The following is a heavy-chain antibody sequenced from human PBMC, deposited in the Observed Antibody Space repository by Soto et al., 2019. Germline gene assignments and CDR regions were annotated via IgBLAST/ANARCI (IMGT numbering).Heavy chain of an antibody. V-gene: IGHV1-69*01. CDR2: IIPIFGTA. CDR3: ASGGGYESRYYFDY. D-gene: IGHD5-12*01. Sequence: QVQLVQSGAEVKQPGSSVKVSCKASGGTFSSYAISWVRQAPGQGLEWMGGIIPIFGTANYAQKFQGRVTITADESTSTAYMELSSLRSEDTAVYYCASGGGYESRYYFDYWGQGTLVTVSS. J-gene: IGHJ4*02. CDR1: GGTFSSYA.